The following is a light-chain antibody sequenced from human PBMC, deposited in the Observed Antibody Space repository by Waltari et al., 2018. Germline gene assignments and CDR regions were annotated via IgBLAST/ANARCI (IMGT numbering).Light chain of an antibody. V-gene: IGLV2-14*01. J-gene: IGLJ3*02. CDR2: EVS. CDR1: SSDVGDYNS. Sequence: QSALTQPASVSGSPGQSIAISCTGTSSDVGDYNSVSWYQQHPGKAPKLMIYEVSNRPSGVSSRFSGSKSDNTASLTISGLQAEDEADYYCSSYTNSNRRVFGGGTKLTVL. CDR3: SSYTNSNRRV.